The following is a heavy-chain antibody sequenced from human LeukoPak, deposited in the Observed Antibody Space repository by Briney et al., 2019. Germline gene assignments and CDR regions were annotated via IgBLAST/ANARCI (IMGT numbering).Heavy chain of an antibody. CDR3: ARDSPSYGNDY. J-gene: IGHJ4*02. Sequence: PSETLSLTCTVSGGSISGDYWSWIRQPPGKGLEWIGYIYYSGSTKYNPSLQSRVTISVDTSKNQFSLKLSSVTAADTAVYYCARDSPSYGNDYWGQGTLVTVSS. D-gene: IGHD3-10*01. V-gene: IGHV4-59*01. CDR2: IYYSGST. CDR1: GGSISGDY.